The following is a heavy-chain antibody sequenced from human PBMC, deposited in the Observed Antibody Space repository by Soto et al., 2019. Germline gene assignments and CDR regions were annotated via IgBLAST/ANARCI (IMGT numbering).Heavy chain of an antibody. J-gene: IGHJ4*02. CDR2: IWYDGSNK. V-gene: IGHV3-33*01. CDR3: ARDSGYDANYDY. CDR1: GFTFSSYG. Sequence: QVQLVESGGGVVQPGRSLRLSCAASGFTFSSYGMHWVRQAPGKGLEWVAVIWYDGSNKYYADSVKGRFTISRDNSKNTLYLQMNSLRAEDTAVYYCARDSGYDANYDYWGQGTLVTVSS. D-gene: IGHD5-12*01.